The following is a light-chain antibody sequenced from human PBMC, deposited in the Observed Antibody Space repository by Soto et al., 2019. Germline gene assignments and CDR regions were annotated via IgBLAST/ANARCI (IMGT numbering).Light chain of an antibody. CDR3: SSYTRSSAPYV. CDR2: AVS. V-gene: IGLV2-14*01. J-gene: IGLJ1*01. CDR1: SSDVGAYNY. Sequence: QSALNQPASVSGSPGQWITISCTGTSSDVGAYNYVSWYQQHPGEAPKLMIYAVSNRPSGVSNRFSGSKSGNTASLTISGLQAEDEADYYCSSYTRSSAPYVFGTGTKVTVL.